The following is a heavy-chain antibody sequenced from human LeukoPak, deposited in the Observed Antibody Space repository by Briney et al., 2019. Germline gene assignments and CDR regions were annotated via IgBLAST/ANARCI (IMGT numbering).Heavy chain of an antibody. CDR1: GGTFISYA. D-gene: IGHD3-10*01. J-gene: IGHJ4*02. Sequence: ASVKVSCKASGGTFISYAISWVRQAPGQGLEWMGGIIPIFGTANYAQKFQGRVTITADESTRTAYMELSSLRSEDTAVYYCARAPYYYGSGSPPDYWGQGTLVTVSS. V-gene: IGHV1-69*13. CDR3: ARAPYYYGSGSPPDY. CDR2: IIPIFGTA.